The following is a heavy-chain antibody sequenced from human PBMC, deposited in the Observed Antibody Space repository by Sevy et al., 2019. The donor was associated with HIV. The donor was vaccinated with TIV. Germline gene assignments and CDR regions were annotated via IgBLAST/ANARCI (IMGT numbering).Heavy chain of an antibody. J-gene: IGHJ4*02. CDR3: TTEHQELGM. CDR1: GFPFSSHW. CDR2: IKQDGSEM. Sequence: GGSLRLSCAASGFPFSSHWMTWVRQAPGKGLDWVASIKQDGSEMYYVDSVKGRFTISRDNAKNSVYLQMNSLRVEDTAMYYCTTEHQELGMRGQGTLVTVSS. V-gene: IGHV3-7*01. D-gene: IGHD6-13*01.